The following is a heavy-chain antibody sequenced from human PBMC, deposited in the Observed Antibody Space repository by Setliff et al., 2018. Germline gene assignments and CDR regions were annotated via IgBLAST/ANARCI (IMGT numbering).Heavy chain of an antibody. J-gene: IGHJ3*02. V-gene: IGHV3-30*02. D-gene: IGHD3-22*01. CDR1: GFTFNSYG. CDR2: IRFDGGHE. CDR3: AKSVTMIVPGAFDI. Sequence: GGSLRLPCAASGFTFNSYGMYWVRQAPGKGLEWVAYIRFDGGHEYYGDSVKGRFTISRDISTNTLYLQMNSLRAEDAAVYYCAKSVTMIVPGAFDIRGQGTKVTVSS.